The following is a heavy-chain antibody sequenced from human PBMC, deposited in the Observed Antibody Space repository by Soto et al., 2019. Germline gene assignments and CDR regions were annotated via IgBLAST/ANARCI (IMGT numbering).Heavy chain of an antibody. J-gene: IGHJ3*02. CDR3: ARGGYGDYEGDAFDI. CDR2: ISSSSSYI. CDR1: GFTFSSYS. V-gene: IGHV3-21*01. D-gene: IGHD4-17*01. Sequence: GGSLRLSCAASGFTFSSYSMNWVRQAPGKGLEWVSSISSSSSYIYYVDSVKGRFTISRDNAKNSLYLQMNSLRAEDTAVYYCARGGYGDYEGDAFDIWGQGTMVTVSS.